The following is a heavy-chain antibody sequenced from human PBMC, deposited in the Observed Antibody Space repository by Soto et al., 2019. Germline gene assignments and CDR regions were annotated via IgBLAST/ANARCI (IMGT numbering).Heavy chain of an antibody. CDR2: IYHSGST. CDR3: ARMMARGEDWCDP. J-gene: IGHJ5*02. V-gene: IGHV4-4*02. Sequence: ETLSLTCAVSGGSISSSNWWSWVRQPPGKGMEWIGEIYHSGSTNYNPSLKSRVTISVDKTKNQFSLKLSSVTAADTAVYYCARMMARGEDWCDPWGQGTLGTV. D-gene: IGHD3-10*01. CDR1: GGSISSSNW.